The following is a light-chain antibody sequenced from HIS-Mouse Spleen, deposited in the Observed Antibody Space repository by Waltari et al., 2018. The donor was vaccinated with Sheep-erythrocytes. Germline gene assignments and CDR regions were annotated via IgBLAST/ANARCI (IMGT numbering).Light chain of an antibody. CDR3: CSYAGSSTPWV. CDR1: SSDVGRYNL. Sequence: QSALTQPASVSGSPGQSITISCTGTSSDVGRYNLVSWYQQHPGKAPKLMIYEGSKRPSGVSNRFSGCKSGNTASLTISGLQAEDEADYYCCSYAGSSTPWVFGGGTKLTVL. V-gene: IGLV2-23*01. CDR2: EGS. J-gene: IGLJ3*02.